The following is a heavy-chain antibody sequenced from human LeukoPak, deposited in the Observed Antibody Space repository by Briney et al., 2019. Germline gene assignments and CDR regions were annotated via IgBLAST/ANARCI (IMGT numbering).Heavy chain of an antibody. CDR1: GFTSSSYA. V-gene: IGHV3-64*01. J-gene: IGHJ4*02. Sequence: QPGGSLRLSCAASGFTSSSYAMHWVRQAPGKGLEYVSAISSNGGSTYYANSVKGRFTISRDNSKNTLYLQMGSLRAEDMAVYYCARDGDGNYFDYWGQGTLVTVSS. CDR2: ISSNGGST. CDR3: ARDGDGNYFDY. D-gene: IGHD7-27*01.